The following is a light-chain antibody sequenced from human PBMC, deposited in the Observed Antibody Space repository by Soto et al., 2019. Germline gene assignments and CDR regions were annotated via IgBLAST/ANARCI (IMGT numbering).Light chain of an antibody. V-gene: IGKV3-20*01. CDR2: DAS. J-gene: IGKJ5*01. CDR3: QQYGSSIT. Sequence: EIVLTQSPATLSLSPGERATLSRRASQSVGSYLAWYQQKPGQAPRLLIYDASNRATGIPDRFSGSGSGTDFTLTISRLEPEDFAVYYCQQYGSSITFGQGTRLEIK. CDR1: QSVGSY.